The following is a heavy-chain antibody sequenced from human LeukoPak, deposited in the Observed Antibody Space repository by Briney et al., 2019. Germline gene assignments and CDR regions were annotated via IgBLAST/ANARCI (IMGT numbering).Heavy chain of an antibody. CDR3: ARGVPTLWNGYFTEFDH. V-gene: IGHV1-8*01. D-gene: IGHD3-3*01. CDR2: INPNSGNT. CDR1: GYTFTSYD. J-gene: IGHJ4*02. Sequence: GASVKVSCKASGYTFTSYDINWVRQATGQGLQWLGWINPNSGNTDYAQKFQDRVFMTTDSSINTAYLELRSLKSEDTAVYYCARGVPTLWNGYFTEFDHWGQGTLVTVSS.